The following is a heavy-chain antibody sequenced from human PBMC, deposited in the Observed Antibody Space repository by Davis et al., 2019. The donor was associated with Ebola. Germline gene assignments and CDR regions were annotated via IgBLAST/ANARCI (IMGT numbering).Heavy chain of an antibody. Sequence: GGSLRLSCAASEFTFTTYVMHWVRQAPGKGLEWVAVISYDGDNSYYADSVKGRFTISRENSKNTLYLQMNSLRTEDTAVYYCAREVPYGSGYYYYYGMDVWGQGTTVTVSS. CDR3: AREVPYGSGYYYYYGMDV. CDR1: EFTFTTYV. D-gene: IGHD3-10*01. V-gene: IGHV3-30-3*01. CDR2: ISYDGDNS. J-gene: IGHJ6*02.